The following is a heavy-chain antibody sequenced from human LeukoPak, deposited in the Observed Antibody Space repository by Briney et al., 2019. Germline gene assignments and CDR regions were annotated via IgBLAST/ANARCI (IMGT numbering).Heavy chain of an antibody. CDR2: IYYSGST. CDR3: NSAFDI. D-gene: IGHD2/OR15-2a*01. J-gene: IGHJ3*02. V-gene: IGHV4-59*05. CDR1: GFTFSSYS. Sequence: GSLGLSCAASGFTFSSYSMIWIRQPPGKGLEWIGSIYYSGSTYYNPSLKSRVTISVDTSKNQFSLKLSSVTAADTAVYYCNSAFDIWGQGTMVTVSS.